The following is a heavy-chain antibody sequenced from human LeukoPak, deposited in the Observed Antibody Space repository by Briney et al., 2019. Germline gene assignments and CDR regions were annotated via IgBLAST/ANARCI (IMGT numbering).Heavy chain of an antibody. Sequence: GGSLRLSCAASGFTFSSYWMHWVRQAPGKGLVWVSHINSDGSSTSYADSVKGRFTISRDNAKNTLYLQMNSLRAEDTAVYYCEMTTSPSGYYYYMDVWGKGTTVTISS. CDR3: EMTTSPSGYYYYMDV. CDR2: INSDGSST. D-gene: IGHD4-17*01. J-gene: IGHJ6*03. V-gene: IGHV3-74*01. CDR1: GFTFSSYW.